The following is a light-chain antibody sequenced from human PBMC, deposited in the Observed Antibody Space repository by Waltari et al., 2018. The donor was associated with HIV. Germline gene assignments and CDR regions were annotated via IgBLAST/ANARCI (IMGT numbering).Light chain of an antibody. Sequence: SALTQPASVSGSPGPSITIPCTGTSSDVGGYNLFSRYQQHPGKAPKLMIYEVSKRPSGVSNRFSGSKSGNTASLTISGLQAEDEADDYCCAYAGSTTYVSFGGGTKLTVL. CDR1: SSDVGGYNL. CDR2: EVS. J-gene: IGLJ2*01. CDR3: CAYAGSTTYVS. V-gene: IGLV2-23*02.